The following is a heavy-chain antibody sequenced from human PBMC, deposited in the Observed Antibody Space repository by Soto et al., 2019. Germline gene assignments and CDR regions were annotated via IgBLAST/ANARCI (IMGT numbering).Heavy chain of an antibody. D-gene: IGHD2-2*01. J-gene: IGHJ4*02. CDR2: ISYVGGST. Sequence: GGSLRLSCAASGFTFSTYSMNWVRQAPGKGLVWVSVISYVGGSTTYAGSVKGRFTISRDNSKNTLYLQMNSLRAEDTAVYYCTRRGCSTTGCYFNWGRGTLVTVSS. V-gene: IGHV3-23*01. CDR3: TRRGCSTTGCYFN. CDR1: GFTFSTYS.